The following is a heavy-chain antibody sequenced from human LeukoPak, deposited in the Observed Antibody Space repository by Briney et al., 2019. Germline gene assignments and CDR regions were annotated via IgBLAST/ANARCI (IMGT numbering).Heavy chain of an antibody. CDR1: GFTFSSYS. D-gene: IGHD6-13*01. CDR3: ARVGIPTLYGMDV. CDR2: ISSSSYI. V-gene: IGHV3-21*01. J-gene: IGHJ6*02. Sequence: GGSLRLSCAASGFTFSSYSMNWVRQAPGKGLEWVSSISSSSYIYYADSVKGRFTISRDNAKNSLYLQMNSLRAEDTAVYYCARVGIPTLYGMDVWGQGTTVTVSS.